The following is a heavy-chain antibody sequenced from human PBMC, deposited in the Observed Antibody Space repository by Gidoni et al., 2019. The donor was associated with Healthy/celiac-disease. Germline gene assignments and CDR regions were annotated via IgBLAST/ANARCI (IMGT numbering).Heavy chain of an antibody. CDR2: ISYDGSNK. CDR1: GFPFSSYA. D-gene: IGHD2-2*01. V-gene: IGHV3-30-3*01. CDR3: AREKIGYCSSTSCYDAFDI. J-gene: IGHJ3*02. Sequence: QVQLVESGGGVVQPGRSLRLSCADSGFPFSSYAIHWVRQAPGKGLEWVAVISYDGSNKYYADSVKGRFTISRDNSKNTLYLQMNSLRAEDTAVYYCAREKIGYCSSTSCYDAFDIWGQGTMVTVSS.